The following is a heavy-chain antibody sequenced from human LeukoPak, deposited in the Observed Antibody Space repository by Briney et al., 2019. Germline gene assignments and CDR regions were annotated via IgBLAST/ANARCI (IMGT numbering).Heavy chain of an antibody. D-gene: IGHD3-22*01. CDR1: GFTFSTYS. Sequence: PGGSLRLSCADSGFTFSTYSMNWVRQAPGKGLEWVSYISSGSTTMYYADSVKGRFTISRDNAKNSLYLQMNSLRAEDTAVYYCARGRDTSGHYYGYWGQGTLVTVSS. CDR3: ARGRDTSGHYYGY. CDR2: ISSGSTTM. V-gene: IGHV3-48*01. J-gene: IGHJ4*02.